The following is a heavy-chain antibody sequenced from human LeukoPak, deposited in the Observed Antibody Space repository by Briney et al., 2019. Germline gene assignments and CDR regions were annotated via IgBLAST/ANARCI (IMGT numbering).Heavy chain of an antibody. Sequence: GGSLRLSCAASGFTFSSYAMSWVRQAPGKGLEWVSAISGSGGSTYYADSVKGRFTIYRDNSKHTLYLQMNSLRAEDTAVYYCAKDHYYDSSGYYYGLASIFDYRGQGTLVTVSS. CDR3: AKDHYYDSSGYYYGLASIFDY. V-gene: IGHV3-23*01. J-gene: IGHJ4*02. D-gene: IGHD3-22*01. CDR1: GFTFSSYA. CDR2: ISGSGGST.